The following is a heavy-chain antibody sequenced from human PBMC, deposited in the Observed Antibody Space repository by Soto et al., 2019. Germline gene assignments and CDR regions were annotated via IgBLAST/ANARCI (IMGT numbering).Heavy chain of an antibody. CDR3: ARNILTGYYNSYYAMDV. CDR2: IYPADSDT. Sequence: PGESLKISCKGSGYSFTSYWIAWVRQMPGKGLEWTGSIYPADSDTRYSPSFQGQVTISADKSINTAYLQWSSLKASDTAMYYCARNILTGYYNSYYAMDVWGQGTTVTVSS. CDR1: GYSFTSYW. J-gene: IGHJ6*02. V-gene: IGHV5-51*01. D-gene: IGHD3-9*01.